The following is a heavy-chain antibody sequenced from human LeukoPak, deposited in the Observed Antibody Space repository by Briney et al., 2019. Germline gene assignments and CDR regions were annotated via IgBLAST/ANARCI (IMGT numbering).Heavy chain of an antibody. V-gene: IGHV3-48*04. CDR3: ARGWATVTTCDY. J-gene: IGHJ4*02. CDR1: GFTFSSYS. CDR2: ISSSGSTI. Sequence: PGGSLRPSCAASGFTFSSYSMNWVRQAPGKGLEWVSYISSSGSTIYYADSVKGRFTISRDNAKNSLYLQMNSLRAEDTAVYYCARGWATVTTCDYWGQGTLVTVSS. D-gene: IGHD4-17*01.